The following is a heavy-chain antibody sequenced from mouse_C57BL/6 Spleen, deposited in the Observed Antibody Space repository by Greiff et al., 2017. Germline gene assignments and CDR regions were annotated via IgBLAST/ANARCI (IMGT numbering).Heavy chain of an antibody. CDR2: IDPSDSYT. CDR3: ARKGDYDRFAY. CDR1: GYTFTSYW. J-gene: IGHJ3*01. V-gene: IGHV1-69*01. Sequence: VQLQQPGAELVMPGASVKLSCKASGYTFTSYWMHWVKQRPGQGLEWLGEIDPSDSYTNYNQKFKGKSTLTVDKSSSTAYMQLSSLTSEDSAVYYWARKGDYDRFAYWGQGTLVTVSA. D-gene: IGHD2-4*01.